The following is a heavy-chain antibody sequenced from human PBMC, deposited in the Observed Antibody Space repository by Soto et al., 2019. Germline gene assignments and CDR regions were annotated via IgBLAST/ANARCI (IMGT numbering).Heavy chain of an antibody. CDR1: GFTFSSYA. V-gene: IGHV3-23*01. J-gene: IGHJ4*02. Sequence: EAQLLESGGGLVQPGGSLVLSCAASGFTFSSYAMSWVRQAPGKGLEWVSSISGGGNDAFYAVSVKGRFTISRDNSRNTRDLQMSSLRPDDAARYYCARSLFLASTDTEAFDYWGQGALVTVSS. CDR3: ARSLFLASTDTEAFDY. CDR2: ISGGGNDA. D-gene: IGHD3-3*02.